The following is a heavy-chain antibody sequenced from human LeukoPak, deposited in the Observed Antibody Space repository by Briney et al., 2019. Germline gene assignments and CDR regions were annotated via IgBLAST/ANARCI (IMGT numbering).Heavy chain of an antibody. CDR2: ISSSSSYI. Sequence: GGSLRLSCAASGFTFSSYSMNWVRQAPGKGLEWVSSISSSSSYIYYADSVKGRFTISRDNAKNSLYLQMNGLRAEDTAVYYCARGGGSSSLGYYYYMDVWGKGTTVTVSS. V-gene: IGHV3-21*01. D-gene: IGHD6-6*01. CDR1: GFTFSSYS. J-gene: IGHJ6*03. CDR3: ARGGGSSSLGYYYYMDV.